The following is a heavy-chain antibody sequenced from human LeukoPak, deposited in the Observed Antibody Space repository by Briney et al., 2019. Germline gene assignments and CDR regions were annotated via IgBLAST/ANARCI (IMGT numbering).Heavy chain of an antibody. Sequence: SETLPLTCTVSGYSISSGYYWGWIRQPPGKGLEWIGSVDHSGGTYYNPSLRSRVSISVDTSKNQFSLKLSSVTAADTAVYSCAGFTFFRGVITFDYWGQGTLVTVSS. CDR1: GYSISSGYY. CDR3: AGFTFFRGVITFDY. CDR2: VDHSGGT. V-gene: IGHV4-38-2*02. J-gene: IGHJ4*02. D-gene: IGHD3-10*01.